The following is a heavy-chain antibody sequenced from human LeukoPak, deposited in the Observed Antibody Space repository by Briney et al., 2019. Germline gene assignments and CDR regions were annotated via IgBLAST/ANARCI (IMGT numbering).Heavy chain of an antibody. CDR1: GGTFSSYA. Sequence: ASVKVSCKASGGTFSSYAISCVRQAPGQGLEWMGGIIPIFGTANYAQKFQGRVTITTDESTSTAYMELSSLRSEYTAVYYCARDQLWFEEQINWFDPWGQGTLVTVSS. CDR2: IIPIFGTA. V-gene: IGHV1-69*05. D-gene: IGHD3-10*01. CDR3: ARDQLWFEEQINWFDP. J-gene: IGHJ5*02.